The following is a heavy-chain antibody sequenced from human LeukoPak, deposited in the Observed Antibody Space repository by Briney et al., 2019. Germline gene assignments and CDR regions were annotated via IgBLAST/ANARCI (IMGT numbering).Heavy chain of an antibody. V-gene: IGHV4-59*01. D-gene: IGHD5-12*01. CDR3: ARGSPYGGYDY. CDR2: IYYSGST. J-gene: IGHJ4*02. CDR1: GGSISSYY. Sequence: SETLSLTCTVSGGSISSYYWSWIRQPPGKGLEWIGYIYYSGSTNSNPSLKSRVTISADTSKNQFSLKLSSVTAADTAVYYCARGSPYGGYDYWGQGTLVTVSS.